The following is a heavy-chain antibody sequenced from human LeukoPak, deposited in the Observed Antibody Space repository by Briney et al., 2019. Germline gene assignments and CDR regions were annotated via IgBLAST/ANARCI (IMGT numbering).Heavy chain of an antibody. CDR1: GFIFSSYE. Sequence: GGSLRLSCAASGFIFSSYEMNRVRQAPGKGLEWVSYISSSGSTIYYADSVKGRFTISRDNAKNSLYLQMNSLRAEDTAVYYCARGKIVVLDYWGQGTLVTVSS. CDR2: ISSSGSTI. V-gene: IGHV3-48*03. D-gene: IGHD3-22*01. J-gene: IGHJ4*02. CDR3: ARGKIVVLDY.